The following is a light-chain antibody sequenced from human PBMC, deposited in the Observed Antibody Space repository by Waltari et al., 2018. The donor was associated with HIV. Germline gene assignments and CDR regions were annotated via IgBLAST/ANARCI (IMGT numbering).Light chain of an antibody. V-gene: IGLV1-44*01. CDR2: SNK. CDR1: SSNTGSNT. CDR3: AAWDDSLNAWV. J-gene: IGLJ3*02. Sequence: QSVLTQPPSASGTPGQRVTISCSGSSSNTGSNTVNWYQQLPGTAPIPLIHSNKQRPSEVPDRFSGSKSGTSASLAISGLQSEDEADYYCAAWDDSLNAWVFGGGTKLTVL.